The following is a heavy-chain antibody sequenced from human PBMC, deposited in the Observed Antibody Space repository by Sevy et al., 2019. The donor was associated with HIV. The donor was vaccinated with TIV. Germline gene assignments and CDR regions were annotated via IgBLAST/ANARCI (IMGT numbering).Heavy chain of an antibody. Sequence: GGSLRLSCAASGFTFSSYVMHWVRQAPGKGLEWVALIWYDGTIKDYADSVKGRFTISRDNSKDTLFLQMKSLTPEDTAVYYGARGGGYCGGDCYSIDYWGQGALVTVSS. CDR1: GFTFSSYV. J-gene: IGHJ4*02. V-gene: IGHV3-33*08. CDR3: ARGGGYCGGDCYSIDY. CDR2: IWYDGTIK. D-gene: IGHD2-21*02.